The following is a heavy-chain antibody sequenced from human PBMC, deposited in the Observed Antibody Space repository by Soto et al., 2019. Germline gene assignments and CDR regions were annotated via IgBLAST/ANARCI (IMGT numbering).Heavy chain of an antibody. D-gene: IGHD3-22*01. V-gene: IGHV4-30-4*01. J-gene: IGHJ4*02. CDR2: IYYRGST. CDR1: GGSISTAGYY. CDR3: VSDYDSGGYIGY. Sequence: QVQLHESGPGLVRPSQTLSLTCNVSGGSISTAGYYWSWIRQPPGKGLEWIGYIYYRGSTYYNPSLESRVAISIDTSKNQFSLNLTSVTAAETAVYFCVSDYDSGGYIGYWGQGTLVTVSS.